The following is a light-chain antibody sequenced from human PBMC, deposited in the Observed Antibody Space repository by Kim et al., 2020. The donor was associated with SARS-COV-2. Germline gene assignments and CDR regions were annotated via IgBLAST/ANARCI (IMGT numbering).Light chain of an antibody. Sequence: GCTVTLSCGRSSGPVSTAFYPTWYQQVPGQAPRTLISNTNRRSSGVPDRFSASIFGNKAVLTIAGALASDEAHYYCFLYVGGGIWVFGGGTKLTVL. J-gene: IGLJ3*02. CDR1: SGPVSTAFY. V-gene: IGLV8-61*01. CDR2: NTN. CDR3: FLYVGGGIWV.